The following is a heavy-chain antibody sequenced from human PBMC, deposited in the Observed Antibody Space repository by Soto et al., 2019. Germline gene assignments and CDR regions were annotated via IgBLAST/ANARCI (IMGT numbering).Heavy chain of an antibody. Sequence: PSETLSLTCTVSGGSISSGDYYWSWIRQPPGKGLEWIGYIYYSGSTNYNPSLKSRVTISVDTSKNQFSLKLSSVTAADTAVYYCARSPSFLVSRGLYSSSWYDWFDPWGQGTLVTVSS. CDR1: GGSISSGDYY. J-gene: IGHJ5*02. CDR3: ARSPSFLVSRGLYSSSWYDWFDP. CDR2: IYYSGST. V-gene: IGHV4-61*08. D-gene: IGHD6-13*01.